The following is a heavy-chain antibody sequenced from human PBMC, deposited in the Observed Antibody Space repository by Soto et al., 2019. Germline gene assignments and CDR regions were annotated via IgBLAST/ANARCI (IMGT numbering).Heavy chain of an antibody. CDR3: AREKRADTFSATDYFDY. D-gene: IGHD3-16*01. CDR1: GGSISSGGYY. CDR2: IYYSGST. V-gene: IGHV4-31*03. Sequence: QVQLQESGPGLVKPSQTLSLTCTVSGGSISSGGYYWRWIRQHPGNGLEWLGYIYYSGSTYYNPSLQCRVTIEVDTSKNQFSLKLSSVNAADTSVYSCAREKRADTFSATDYFDYWGQGTLVTVSS. J-gene: IGHJ4*02.